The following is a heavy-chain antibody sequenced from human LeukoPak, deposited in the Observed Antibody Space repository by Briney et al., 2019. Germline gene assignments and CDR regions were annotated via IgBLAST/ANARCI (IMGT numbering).Heavy chain of an antibody. CDR3: AREGYYGSGSPPSLYFDY. Sequence: GGSLRLSCAASGFTFRNYVIHWVRQAPGKGLEWVAVTSSDLNVKLYADSVKGRFTISRDNSRSTLYLQMNSLRPEGTAIYYCAREGYYGSGSPPSLYFDYWGQGTLVTVSS. CDR1: GFTFRNYV. V-gene: IGHV3-30-3*01. J-gene: IGHJ4*02. CDR2: TSSDLNVK. D-gene: IGHD3-10*01.